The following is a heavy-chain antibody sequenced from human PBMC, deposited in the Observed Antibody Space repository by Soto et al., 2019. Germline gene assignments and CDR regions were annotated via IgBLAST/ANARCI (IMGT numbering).Heavy chain of an antibody. CDR2: INHSGST. D-gene: IGHD3-16*01. J-gene: IGHJ4*02. CDR3: ARVLTSDDYIWGSYY. CDR1: GASFSGYY. Sequence: PSETLSLTCVVYGASFSGYYWSWIRQPPGKGLEWIGEINHSGSTNYNPSLKSRVTISVDTSKNQFSLKLSSVTAADTAVYYCARVLTSDDYIWGSYYWGQGALVTISS. V-gene: IGHV4-34*01.